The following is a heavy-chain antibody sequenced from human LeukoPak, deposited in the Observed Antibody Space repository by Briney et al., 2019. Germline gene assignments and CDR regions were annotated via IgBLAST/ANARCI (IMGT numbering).Heavy chain of an antibody. Sequence: GGSLRLSCAASGFTFTSYWMSWVRQAPGKGLEWVANIKQDGSEKYYVDSVKGRFTISRDNAKNSLYLQMNSLRAEDTAVYYCASSYYDILTFDYWGQGTLVTVSS. V-gene: IGHV3-7*01. D-gene: IGHD3-9*01. CDR2: IKQDGSEK. CDR3: ASSYYDILTFDY. CDR1: GFTFTSYW. J-gene: IGHJ4*02.